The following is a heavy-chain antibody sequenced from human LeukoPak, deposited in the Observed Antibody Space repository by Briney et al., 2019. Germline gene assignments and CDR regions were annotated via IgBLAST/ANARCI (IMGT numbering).Heavy chain of an antibody. J-gene: IGHJ4*02. Sequence: SETLSLTCTVSGASITTFYWSWIRQPPGKGLEWIGYVYYSGSTNFNPSLKSRVTMSVDTSKNQFSLELTSVTAADTAVYYCARGTTGDYWGQGTLVTVSS. V-gene: IGHV4-59*01. CDR2: VYYSGST. D-gene: IGHD1-1*01. CDR1: GASITTFY. CDR3: ARGTTGDY.